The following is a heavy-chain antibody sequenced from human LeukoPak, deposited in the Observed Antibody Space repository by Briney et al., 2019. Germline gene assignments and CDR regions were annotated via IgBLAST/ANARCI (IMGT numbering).Heavy chain of an antibody. D-gene: IGHD3-3*01. CDR3: ARGSREWLLSTFDY. J-gene: IGHJ4*02. Sequence: ASVKVSCKASGYTFTGYYMHWVRQAPGQGLEWMGRNNPNSGGTNYAQKFQGRVTMTRDTSISTAYMELSRLRSDDTAVYYCARGSREWLLSTFDYWGQGTLVTVSS. V-gene: IGHV1-2*06. CDR2: NNPNSGGT. CDR1: GYTFTGYY.